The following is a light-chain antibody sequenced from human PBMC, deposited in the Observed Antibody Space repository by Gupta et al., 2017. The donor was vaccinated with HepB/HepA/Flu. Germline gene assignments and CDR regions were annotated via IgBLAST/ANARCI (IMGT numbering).Light chain of an antibody. CDR2: EVS. Sequence: QSALTPPPSASASPGPSVTISCSGTSSDVGSYNYVSWYQQHPGKAPKLMIYEVSKRPSGVPDRFSGSKSGNTASLTISGLQAEDEGDYYCSSYAGSNNLIFGGGTKLTVL. CDR3: SSYAGSNNLI. CDR1: SSDVGSYNY. J-gene: IGLJ2*01. V-gene: IGLV2-8*01.